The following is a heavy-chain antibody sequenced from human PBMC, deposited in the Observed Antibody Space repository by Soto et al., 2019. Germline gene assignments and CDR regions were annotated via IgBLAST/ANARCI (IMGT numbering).Heavy chain of an antibody. CDR2: IKSKSDGGTT. J-gene: IGHJ3*01. CDR1: GFTFANAW. CDR3: VWGDPFL. Sequence: EVQLVESGGGVVKPGGSLRLSCNTSGFTFANAWMSWIRQAPGKGLEWIGRIKSKSDGGTTDYIAPVEGRFIVSREDSKNTLYLQMSGLKPEDTGVYYCVWGDPFLWGRGTEVIVSS. V-gene: IGHV3-15*01. D-gene: IGHD3-16*01.